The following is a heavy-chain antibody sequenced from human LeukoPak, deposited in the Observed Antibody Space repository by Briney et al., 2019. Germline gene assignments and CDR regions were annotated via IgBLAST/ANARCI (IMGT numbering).Heavy chain of an antibody. V-gene: IGHV4-4*07. J-gene: IGHJ4*02. CDR3: ARAWQWLPLDS. CDR2: IHTSGST. CDR1: GGSISSYY. Sequence: PSETLSLTCTVSGGSISSYYWSWLRQPAGKGLEWIGRIHTSGSTNYNPSLKSRVIMSVDTSKNQFSLKVTSVTAADAAVYYCARAWQWLPLDSWGQGTLVTASS. D-gene: IGHD6-19*01.